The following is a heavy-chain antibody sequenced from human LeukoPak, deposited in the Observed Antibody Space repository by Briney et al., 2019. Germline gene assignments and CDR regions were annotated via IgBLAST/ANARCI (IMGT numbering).Heavy chain of an antibody. CDR1: GFTFSSYE. D-gene: IGHD6-13*01. CDR3: ARESSSWYSVEGAFDI. V-gene: IGHV3-48*03. CDR2: ISSSGSTI. J-gene: IGHJ3*02. Sequence: GGSLRLSCAASGFTFSSYEMNWVRQAPGKGLEWVSYISSSGSTIYYADSVKGRFTISRDNAKNSLYLQMNSLRAEDTAVYYCARESSSWYSVEGAFDIWGQGTMVTVSS.